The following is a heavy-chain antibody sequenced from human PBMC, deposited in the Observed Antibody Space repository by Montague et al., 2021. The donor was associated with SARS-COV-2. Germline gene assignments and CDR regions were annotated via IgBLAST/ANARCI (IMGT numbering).Heavy chain of an antibody. CDR2: IYYSGST. Sequence: SETLSLTCTVSGGSISSYYWSWIRQPPGKGLEWIGCIYYSGSTXXXPSXXXRVTISVDTSKNQFSLKLSSVTAADTAVYYCARTYYDILTGYYNRGAFDIWGQGTMVTVSS. CDR3: ARTYYDILTGYYNRGAFDI. CDR1: GGSISSYY. D-gene: IGHD3-9*01. V-gene: IGHV4-59*08. J-gene: IGHJ3*02.